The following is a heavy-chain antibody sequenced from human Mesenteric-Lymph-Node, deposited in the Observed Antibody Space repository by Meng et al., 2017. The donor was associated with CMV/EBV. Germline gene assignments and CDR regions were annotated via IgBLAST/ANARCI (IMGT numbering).Heavy chain of an antibody. CDR2: INPNSGGT. D-gene: IGHD5-12*01. CDR3: ARGGYDYPFDY. CDR1: GYTFTGHY. V-gene: IGHV1-2*06. J-gene: IGHJ4*02. Sequence: SCKRSGYTFTGHYMHWVRQAPGQGLEWMGRINPNSGGTNYAQKFQGRVTMTRDTSISTAYMELSRLRSDDTAVYYCARGGYDYPFDYWGQGTLVTVSS.